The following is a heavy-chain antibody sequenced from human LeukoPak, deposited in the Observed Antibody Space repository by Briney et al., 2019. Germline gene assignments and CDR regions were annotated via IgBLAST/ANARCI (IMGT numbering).Heavy chain of an antibody. V-gene: IGHV3-15*01. Sequence: PGGSLRLSCAASGFTFSNAWMSWVRQAPGKGLEWVGRIKSKTDGGTTDYAAPVKGRFTISRDDSKNTLYLQMNSLKTEDTAVYYCTTTFVKWQQTIGPYYYYGMDVWGQGTTVTVSS. D-gene: IGHD6-13*01. CDR2: IKSKTDGGTT. J-gene: IGHJ6*02. CDR1: GFTFSNAW. CDR3: TTTFVKWQQTIGPYYYYGMDV.